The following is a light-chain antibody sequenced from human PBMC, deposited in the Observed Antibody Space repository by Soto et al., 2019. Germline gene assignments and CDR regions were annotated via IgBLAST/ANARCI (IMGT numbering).Light chain of an antibody. CDR3: GTWDSSLSAVV. V-gene: IGLV1-51*01. Sequence: QSVLTQPPSLSAAPGQKVTISCSGSTSNIGYNFVSWYQQLPGTAPKLLIYDNDRRPSGIPDRFSASKSGTSATLDIIGLQTGDEADYYCGTWDSSLSAVVFGAGTKLTVL. CDR2: DND. CDR1: TSNIGYNF. J-gene: IGLJ2*01.